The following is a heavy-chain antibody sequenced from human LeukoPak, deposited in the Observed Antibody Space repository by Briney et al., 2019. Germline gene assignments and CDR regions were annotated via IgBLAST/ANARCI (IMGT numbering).Heavy chain of an antibody. J-gene: IGHJ4*02. CDR3: AGVGNGGYGGFDY. D-gene: IGHD5-12*01. CDR2: ISSSGTT. Sequence: SQTLSLTCTVSGGSISSGDYYWSWIRQPPGKGLEWIGYISSSGTTYYNPSLRSRITISVDSSKSQFSPNLSSVTASDTAVYYCAGVGNGGYGGFDYWGQGTLATVSS. CDR1: GGSISSGDYY. V-gene: IGHV4-30-4*01.